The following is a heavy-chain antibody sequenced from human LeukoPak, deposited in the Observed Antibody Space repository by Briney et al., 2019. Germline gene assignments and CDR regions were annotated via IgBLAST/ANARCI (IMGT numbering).Heavy chain of an antibody. CDR3: ARAPSRGYFDY. CDR2: IYYSGST. Sequence: PSETLSLTCTVSGGSVSSGSYYWSWIRQPPGKGLEWIGYIYYSGSTNYNPSLKSRVTISVDTSKNQFSLKLSSVTAADTAVYYCARAPSRGYFDYWGQGTLVTVSS. CDR1: GGSVSSGSYY. V-gene: IGHV4-61*01. J-gene: IGHJ4*02.